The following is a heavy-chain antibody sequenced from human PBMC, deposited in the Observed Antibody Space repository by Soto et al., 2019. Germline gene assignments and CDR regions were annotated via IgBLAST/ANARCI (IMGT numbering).Heavy chain of an antibody. D-gene: IGHD6-13*01. CDR2: ISYGGNDK. Sequence: PGGSLRLSCAASGFIFSNYVMHWVRQAPGKGLEWVAVISYGGNDKKYAESVKGRFTISRDNSENKLYLQMNSLRAEDTALYYCAKDVSRMAADYYFDYWGQGSLVTVSX. J-gene: IGHJ4*02. CDR1: GFIFSNYV. V-gene: IGHV3-30*18. CDR3: AKDVSRMAADYYFDY.